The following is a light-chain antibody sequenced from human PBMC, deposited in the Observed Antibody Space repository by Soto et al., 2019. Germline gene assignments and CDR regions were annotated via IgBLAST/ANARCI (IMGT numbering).Light chain of an antibody. CDR1: QSVGNN. J-gene: IGKJ4*01. V-gene: IGKV3-15*01. CDR2: GAS. CDR3: QQYRNWPLT. Sequence: EIVMTQSPATLSVSPGERATLSCRASQSVGNNLAWYRQKSGQAPRLLIYGASTRATGIPARFSGRGSGTEFTLTIDSLQSHDFAVYLCQQYRNWPLTFGGGTKVEIK.